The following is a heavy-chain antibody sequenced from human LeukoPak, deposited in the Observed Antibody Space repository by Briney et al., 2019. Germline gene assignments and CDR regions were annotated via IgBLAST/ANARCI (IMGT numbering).Heavy chain of an antibody. CDR3: AGNCYGSGSYYSEDRY. D-gene: IGHD3-10*01. V-gene: IGHV4-61*02. J-gene: IGHJ4*02. CDR2: IYTSGST. Sequence: SETLSLTCTVSGGSISSATYYWSWIRQPAGKGLEWIGRIYTSGSTNYNPSLKSRVTISVDTSKKQFSLKLSSVTAADTAVYYCAGNCYGSGSYYSEDRYWGQGTLVTVSS. CDR1: GGSISSATYY.